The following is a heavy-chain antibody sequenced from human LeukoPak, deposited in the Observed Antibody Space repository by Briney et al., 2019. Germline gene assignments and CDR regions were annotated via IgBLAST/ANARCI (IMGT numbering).Heavy chain of an antibody. CDR1: GGTFSSYA. CDR3: ARSSLFGVVTGYFDY. D-gene: IGHD3-3*01. J-gene: IGHJ4*02. CDR2: IIPIFGTA. Sequence: SVKVSCKASGGTFSSYAISWVRQAPGQGLEWMGRIIPIFGTANYAQKFQGRVTITTDESTSTAYMELSSVRSEDTAVYYCARSSLFGVVTGYFDYWGQGTLVTVSS. V-gene: IGHV1-69*05.